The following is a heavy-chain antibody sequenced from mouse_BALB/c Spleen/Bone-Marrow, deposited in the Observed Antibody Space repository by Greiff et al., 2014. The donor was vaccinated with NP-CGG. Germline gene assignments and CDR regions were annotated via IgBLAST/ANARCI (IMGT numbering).Heavy chain of an antibody. Sequence: VQLQQSGAELVRPGASLKVSCKASGYTFTSYWINWVKQRPGQGLEWIGNIYPSDSYTNYNQNFKDKATVTVDKSSSTAYMQLSSPTSEDSAVYYCTRQYGNYYAMDYWGQGTSVTVSS. CDR3: TRQYGNYYAMDY. V-gene: IGHV1S126*01. D-gene: IGHD2-10*02. CDR2: IYPSDSYT. J-gene: IGHJ4*01. CDR1: GYTFTSYW.